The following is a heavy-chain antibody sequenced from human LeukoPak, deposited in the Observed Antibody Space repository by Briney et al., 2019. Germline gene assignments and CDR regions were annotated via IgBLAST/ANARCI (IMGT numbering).Heavy chain of an antibody. Sequence: GGSLRLSCAASGFTFSSYGMHWVRQAPAKGLEWVAIISYDGSNKYYADSVKGRFTISRDNSKNTLYLQMNNLRAEDTAAYYCAKSTTVTQRGYFDYWGQGTLVTVSS. D-gene: IGHD4-17*01. CDR1: GFTFSSYG. V-gene: IGHV3-30*18. CDR2: ISYDGSNK. J-gene: IGHJ4*02. CDR3: AKSTTVTQRGYFDY.